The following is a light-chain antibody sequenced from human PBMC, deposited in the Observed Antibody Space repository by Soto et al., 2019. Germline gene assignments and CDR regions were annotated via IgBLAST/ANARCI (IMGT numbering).Light chain of an antibody. Sequence: QSSLTQPASVSGSPGQSITISCTGTSSDVGAYYSVSWYQHHPGKAPKLIIYGVTNRPSGVSNRFSGSKSGNTASLTIYGLQAEDEDDYHCSPYTSGRXHYVPGTGIKVXV. V-gene: IGLV2-14*01. J-gene: IGLJ1*01. CDR2: GVT. CDR1: SSDVGAYYS. CDR3: SPYTSGRXHYV.